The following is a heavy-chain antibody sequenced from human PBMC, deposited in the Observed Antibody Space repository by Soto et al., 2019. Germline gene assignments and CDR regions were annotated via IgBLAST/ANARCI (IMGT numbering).Heavy chain of an antibody. CDR2: IYHSGST. J-gene: IGHJ5*02. CDR1: VGSISSSNW. CDR3: ARDLLRTSGWFDP. Sequence: LTVTSAVSVGSISSSNWWNWVRQPLGQGLEWIGEIYHSGSTNYNQSLKSRVTISVDKYKHQFSLNLSSVTAADTAVYDCARDLLRTSGWFDPWGQGTLVTVSS. D-gene: IGHD2-2*01. V-gene: IGHV4-4*02.